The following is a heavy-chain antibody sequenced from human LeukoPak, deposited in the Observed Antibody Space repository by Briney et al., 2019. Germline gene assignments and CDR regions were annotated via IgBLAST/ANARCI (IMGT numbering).Heavy chain of an antibody. CDR2: INPSGGST. CDR1: GYTFTSYY. J-gene: IGHJ3*02. CDR3: ATSDVHLRVTIAVAGTGYAFDI. D-gene: IGHD6-19*01. V-gene: IGHV1-46*01. Sequence: GASVKVSCKASGYTFTSYYMHWVRQAPGQGLEWMGIINPSGGSTSYAQKFQGRVTITADKSTSTAYMELSSLRSEDTAVYYCATSDVHLRVTIAVAGTGYAFDIWGQGTMVTVSS.